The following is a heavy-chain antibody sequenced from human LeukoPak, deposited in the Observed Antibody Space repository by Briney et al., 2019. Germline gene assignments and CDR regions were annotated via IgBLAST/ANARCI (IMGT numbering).Heavy chain of an antibody. CDR3: ARATVAVAPLGRKINWFDP. Sequence: SETLSLTCTVSGGSISSYYWSWIRQPPGKGLEWIGYIYYSGSTNYNPSLKSRVTISVDTSKNQFSLKLSSVTAADTAVYYCARATVAVAPLGRKINWFDPWGQGTLVTVSS. CDR1: GGSISSYY. CDR2: IYYSGST. V-gene: IGHV4-59*01. D-gene: IGHD6-19*01. J-gene: IGHJ5*02.